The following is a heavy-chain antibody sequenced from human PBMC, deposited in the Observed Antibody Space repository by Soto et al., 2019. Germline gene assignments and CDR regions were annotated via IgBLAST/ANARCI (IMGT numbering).Heavy chain of an antibody. CDR1: GFTFSSYA. CDR2: ISGSGGST. Sequence: EVQLLESGGGLVQPGGSLRLSCAASGFTFSSYAMSWVRQAPGKGLERVSAISGSGGSTYYADSVKGRFTISRDNSKNTLYLQMNSLRAEDTAVYYCAKEMDYDSSGYTDAFDIWGQGTMVTVSS. CDR3: AKEMDYDSSGYTDAFDI. V-gene: IGHV3-23*01. D-gene: IGHD3-22*01. J-gene: IGHJ3*02.